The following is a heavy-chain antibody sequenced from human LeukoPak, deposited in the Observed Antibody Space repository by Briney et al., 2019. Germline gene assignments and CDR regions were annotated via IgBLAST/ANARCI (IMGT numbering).Heavy chain of an antibody. D-gene: IGHD6-13*01. CDR2: ISSSGDFI. CDR3: ARDQIASDIDY. Sequence: GGSLRLSCAASGFTFSTYEMNWVRQAPGKGLEWVSYISSSGDFIYYADSVKGQFTISRDNAKNSLYLQMSSLRAEDTAVYFCARDQIASDIDYWGQGTLVTVSS. J-gene: IGHJ4*02. CDR1: GFTFSTYE. V-gene: IGHV3-48*03.